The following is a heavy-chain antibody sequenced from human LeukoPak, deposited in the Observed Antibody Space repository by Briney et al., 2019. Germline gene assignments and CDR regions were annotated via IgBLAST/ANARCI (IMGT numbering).Heavy chain of an antibody. D-gene: IGHD3-9*01. V-gene: IGHV3-7*01. Sequence: GGSLRLSCAASGFTFSSYWMSWVRQAPGKGLEWVANIKQDGSEKYYVDSVKGRFTISRDNAKNSLYLQMNSLRAEDTAVYYCARFYYDIFEHWFDPWGQGTLVTVSS. J-gene: IGHJ5*02. CDR3: ARFYYDIFEHWFDP. CDR1: GFTFSSYW. CDR2: IKQDGSEK.